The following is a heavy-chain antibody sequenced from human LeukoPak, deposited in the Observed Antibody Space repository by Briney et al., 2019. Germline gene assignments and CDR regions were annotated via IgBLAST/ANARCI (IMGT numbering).Heavy chain of an antibody. CDR1: GFTFSSYA. CDR3: AILNAPYWGDFDY. CDR2: ISDSGVTA. V-gene: IGHV3-23*01. D-gene: IGHD3-16*01. Sequence: GGSLRLSCAASGFTFSSYAMTWVRQAPGQGLDWVSGISDSGVTAYYADSVKGRFTISRDNSKSTLYLQMNSLKVEGTAVYYCAILNAPYWGDFDYWGQGTLVTVSS. J-gene: IGHJ4*02.